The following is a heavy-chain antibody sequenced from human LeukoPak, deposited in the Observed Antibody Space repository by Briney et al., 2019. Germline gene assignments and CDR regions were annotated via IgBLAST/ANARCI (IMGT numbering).Heavy chain of an antibody. D-gene: IGHD2-15*01. V-gene: IGHV3-23*01. Sequence: GGSLRLSCAASGFTFSSYAMSWVRQAPGKGLEWVSAISGSGGSTYYADSVKGRFTISRDNSKNTLYLQMNSLRAEDTAVYYCARPRPGYCSGGSCYYYYYYMDVWDKGTTVTVSS. J-gene: IGHJ6*03. CDR2: ISGSGGST. CDR3: ARPRPGYCSGGSCYYYYYYMDV. CDR1: GFTFSSYA.